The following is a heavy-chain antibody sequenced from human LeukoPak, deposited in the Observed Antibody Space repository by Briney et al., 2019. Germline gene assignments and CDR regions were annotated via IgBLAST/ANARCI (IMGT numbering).Heavy chain of an antibody. Sequence: SETLSLTCTVSGGSISSGGYYWSWIRQPAGKGLECIGRIYTSGSTNYNPSLKSRLTISVDTSKNQFSLKLSSVTAADTAVYYCARGRDYYDSSGYGVFDYWGQGTLVTVSS. CDR2: IYTSGST. CDR3: ARGRDYYDSSGYGVFDY. V-gene: IGHV4-61*02. D-gene: IGHD3-22*01. J-gene: IGHJ4*02. CDR1: GGSISSGGYY.